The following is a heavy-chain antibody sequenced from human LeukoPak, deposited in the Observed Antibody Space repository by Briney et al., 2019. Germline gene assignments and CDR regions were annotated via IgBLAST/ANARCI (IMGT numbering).Heavy chain of an antibody. CDR2: ISSYNGNT. J-gene: IGHJ4*02. CDR3: ARDRASAGAGGAY. Sequence: ASVKVSCKASGYTFTYHGFSWVRQAPGQGLEWMGWISSYNGNTNYLEKFQGRLTMTTDTSTSTTYMELRSLTSDDTAVYYCARDRASAGAGGAYWGQGSLVTVSS. D-gene: IGHD6-13*01. V-gene: IGHV1-18*01. CDR1: GYTFTYHG.